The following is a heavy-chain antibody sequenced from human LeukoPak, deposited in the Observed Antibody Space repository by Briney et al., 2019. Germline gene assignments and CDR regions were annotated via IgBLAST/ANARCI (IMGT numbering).Heavy chain of an antibody. D-gene: IGHD6-19*01. V-gene: IGHV4-34*01. CDR3: ARSLAGSAKVDY. Sequence: SETLPLTCAVYGGSFRGYYWSWIRQSPGKGLEWIGSIYYSGSTYFNPSLKSRVTISVDTSKSQFSLKLSSVTAADTAVYYCARSLAGSAKVDYWGQGTLVTVSS. J-gene: IGHJ4*01. CDR1: GGSFRGYY. CDR2: IYYSGST.